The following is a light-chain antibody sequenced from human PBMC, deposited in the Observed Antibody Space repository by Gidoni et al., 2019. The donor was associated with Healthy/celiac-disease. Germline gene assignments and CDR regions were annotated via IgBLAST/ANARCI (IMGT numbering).Light chain of an antibody. CDR3: SSYTRSSNVV. CDR1: SSNVGGYNY. Sequence: QSALTQPASVSGSPGQPITISCTGPSSNVGGYNYVSWYQQHPGKAPILMIYDVSNRPSGVSHRFSGSKSCNTASLTISVLHAEDEADSYCSSYTRSSNVVFGGGTTLTVL. J-gene: IGLJ2*01. V-gene: IGLV2-14*03. CDR2: DVS.